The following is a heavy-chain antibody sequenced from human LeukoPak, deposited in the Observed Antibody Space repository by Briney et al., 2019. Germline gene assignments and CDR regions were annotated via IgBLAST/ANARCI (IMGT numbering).Heavy chain of an antibody. D-gene: IGHD3-10*01. Sequence: SETLSLTCAVYGVSFSGYYWSWIRQPPGKGLEWIGEINHSGSTNYNPSLKSRVTISVDTSKNQFSLKLSSVTAADTAVYYCARRGISGSFFGYWGQGTLVTVSS. CDR1: GVSFSGYY. CDR3: ARRGISGSFFGY. J-gene: IGHJ4*02. CDR2: INHSGST. V-gene: IGHV4-34*01.